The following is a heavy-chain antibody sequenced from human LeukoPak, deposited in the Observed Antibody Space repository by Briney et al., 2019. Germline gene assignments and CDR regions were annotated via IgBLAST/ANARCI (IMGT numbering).Heavy chain of an antibody. CDR3: AREVIYYGSGSWFDY. CDR2: IYHSGST. Sequence: SQTLSLTCAVSGGSISSGGYSWGWIRQPPGKGLEWVGYIYHSGSTYYNPSLKSRVTISVDRSKNQFSLKLSSVTAADTAVYYCAREVIYYGSGSWFDYWGQGTLVTVSS. V-gene: IGHV4-30-2*01. J-gene: IGHJ4*02. D-gene: IGHD3-10*01. CDR1: GGSISSGGYS.